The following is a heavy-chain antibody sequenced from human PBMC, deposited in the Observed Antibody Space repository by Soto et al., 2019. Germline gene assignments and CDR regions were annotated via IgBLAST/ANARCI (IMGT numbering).Heavy chain of an antibody. D-gene: IGHD2-8*01. CDR2: ISSNGANT. J-gene: IGHJ4*01. CDR3: VSWVSAHFDY. CDR1: GFTFDSPYSHG. Sequence: ASVKVSCAASGFTFDSPYSHGMSWVRQSPGKGPEWVSTISSNGANTHYAESVKGRFTISKDASRNTVHLHMNSLRAEDTATYFGVSWVSAHFDYWGHGTPVTVSS. V-gene: IGHV3-23*01.